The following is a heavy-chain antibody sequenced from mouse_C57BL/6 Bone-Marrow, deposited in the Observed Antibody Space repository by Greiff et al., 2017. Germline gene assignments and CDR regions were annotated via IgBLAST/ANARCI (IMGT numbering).Heavy chain of an antibody. D-gene: IGHD1-1*01. CDR1: GYTFTGYW. CDR3: ARSIPLYDYGSSCAMDY. J-gene: IGHJ4*01. CDR2: ILPGSGST. Sequence: QVQLQQSGAELMKPGASVKLSCKATGYTFTGYWIEWVKQRPGHGLEWIGEILPGSGSTNYNEKFKGKATFTADTSSNTAYMRLSSLTTEDSAIYYCARSIPLYDYGSSCAMDYWGRGTSVTVSS. V-gene: IGHV1-9*01.